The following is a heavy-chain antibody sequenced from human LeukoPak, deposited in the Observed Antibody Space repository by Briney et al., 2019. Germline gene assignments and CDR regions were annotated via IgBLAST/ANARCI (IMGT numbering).Heavy chain of an antibody. V-gene: IGHV4-39*01. D-gene: IGHD5-12*01. CDR3: ARRGYTPTTFDY. Sequence: SETVSLTCTVSGGSISSSYYYWGWIRQPPGKGLEWVGNIYYTGGTYYNPSLKSRVTISLDTSKNQFSLKLSSVTAADTAVYYCARRGYTPTTFDYWGQGTLVAVSS. CDR2: IYYTGGT. J-gene: IGHJ4*02. CDR1: GGSISSSYYY.